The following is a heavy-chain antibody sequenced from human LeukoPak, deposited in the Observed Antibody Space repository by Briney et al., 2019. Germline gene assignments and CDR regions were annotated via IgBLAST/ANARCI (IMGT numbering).Heavy chain of an antibody. CDR1: GFIFSSYS. J-gene: IGHJ4*02. Sequence: GGSLRLSCAVSGFIFSSYSMSWVRQAPGKGLEWISAISENSRKTYYADSVKGRLTISRDNSKNTLYLQMNSLRVEDTAVYYCAKETVGIPAAASWGQGTLVTVSS. V-gene: IGHV3-23*01. D-gene: IGHD6-13*01. CDR3: AKETVGIPAAAS. CDR2: ISENSRKT.